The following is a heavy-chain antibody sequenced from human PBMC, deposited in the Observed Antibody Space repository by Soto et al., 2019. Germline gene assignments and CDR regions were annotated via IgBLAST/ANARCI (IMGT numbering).Heavy chain of an antibody. V-gene: IGHV3-33*01. Sequence: GGSLRLSCAASGFTFSSYGMYWVRQAPGKGLEWVAVIWYDGSNKYYADSVKGRFTISRDNSKNTLYLQMNSLRAEDAAVYYRAGGGGTGSTLDYAGQGNPVNVFS. J-gene: IGHJ4*02. CDR2: IWYDGSNK. CDR3: AGGGGTGSTLDY. CDR1: GFTFSSYG. D-gene: IGHD3-16*01.